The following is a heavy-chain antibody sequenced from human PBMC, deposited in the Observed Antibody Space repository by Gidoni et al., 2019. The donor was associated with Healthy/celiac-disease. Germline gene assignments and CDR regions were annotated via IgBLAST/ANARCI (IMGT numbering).Heavy chain of an antibody. D-gene: IGHD4-17*01. CDR1: GGSISSYS. Sequence: QVQLQESGPGLVKPSETLSLTCTVSGGSISSYSWSWIRQPPGKGLEWIGYIYYSGSTNYNPSLKSRVTISVDTSKNQFSLKLSSVTAADTAVYYCARATPYGDPNWFDPWGQGTLVAVSS. V-gene: IGHV4-59*01. CDR2: IYYSGST. J-gene: IGHJ5*02. CDR3: ARATPYGDPNWFDP.